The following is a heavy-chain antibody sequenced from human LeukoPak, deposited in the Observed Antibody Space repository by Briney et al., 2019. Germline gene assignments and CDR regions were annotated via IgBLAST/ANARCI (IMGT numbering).Heavy chain of an antibody. Sequence: ASVKVSCKASGYTFTSYGISWVRQAPGQGLEWMGGIIPIFGTANYAQKFQGRVTITADESTSTAYMELSSLRSEDTAVYYCARVGYYDPTKNFDYWGQGTLVTVSS. J-gene: IGHJ4*02. CDR2: IIPIFGTA. D-gene: IGHD3-22*01. V-gene: IGHV1-69*13. CDR1: GYTFTSYG. CDR3: ARVGYYDPTKNFDY.